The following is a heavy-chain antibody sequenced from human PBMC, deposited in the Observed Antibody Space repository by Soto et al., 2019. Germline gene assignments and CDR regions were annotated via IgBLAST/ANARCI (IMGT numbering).Heavy chain of an antibody. CDR3: ARAIYDYVWGSYPLLNWFDP. CDR1: GGSISSGGYY. D-gene: IGHD3-16*02. Sequence: SETLSLTCTVSGGSISSGGYYWSWIRQHPGKGLEWIGYIYYSGSTYYNPSLKSRVTISVDTSKNQFSLKLSSVTAADTAVYYCARAIYDYVWGSYPLLNWFDPWGQGTLVTVSS. J-gene: IGHJ5*02. V-gene: IGHV4-31*03. CDR2: IYYSGST.